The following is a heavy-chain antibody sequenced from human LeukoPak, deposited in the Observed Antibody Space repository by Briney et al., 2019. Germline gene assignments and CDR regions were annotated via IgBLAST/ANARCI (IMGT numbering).Heavy chain of an antibody. Sequence: GGSLRLSCAASEFTFSSYSMNWVRQAPGKGLEWVSSISGSGTYIHYADSVKGRFTISRDNAKNSLYLQMNSLRAEDTAVYYCARDSLESFDPWGQGTLVTVSS. CDR2: ISGSGTYI. V-gene: IGHV3-21*01. CDR1: EFTFSSYS. D-gene: IGHD3-3*01. J-gene: IGHJ5*02. CDR3: ARDSLESFDP.